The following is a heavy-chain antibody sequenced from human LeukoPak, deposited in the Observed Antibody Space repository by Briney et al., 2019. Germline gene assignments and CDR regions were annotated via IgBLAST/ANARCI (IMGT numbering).Heavy chain of an antibody. CDR1: GFTFSRYS. Sequence: GGSLRLSCAASGFTFSRYSMNWVRPAPEKGLEWVPYISSSSSYIYYADSVKGRFTISRDNAKNSLYLQMNSLRAEDTAVYYCARAEYYYDSSGYPTHWGQGTLVTVSS. CDR2: ISSSSSYI. D-gene: IGHD3-22*01. V-gene: IGHV3-21*01. CDR3: ARAEYYYDSSGYPTH. J-gene: IGHJ4*02.